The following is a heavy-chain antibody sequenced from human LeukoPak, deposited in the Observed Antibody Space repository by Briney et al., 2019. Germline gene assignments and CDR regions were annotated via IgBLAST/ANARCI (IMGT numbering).Heavy chain of an antibody. CDR1: GGTFSSYA. D-gene: IGHD3-22*01. CDR3: ASNDYYDSSGYDDEVGYYYYYGMDV. Sequence: ASVKVSCKASGGTFSSYAISWVRQAPGQGLEWMGRIIPILVIANYAQKFRGRVTITADKSTSTAYMELSSLRSEDTAVYYCASNDYYDSSGYDDEVGYYYYYGMDVWGQGTTVTVSS. V-gene: IGHV1-69*04. CDR2: IIPILVIA. J-gene: IGHJ6*02.